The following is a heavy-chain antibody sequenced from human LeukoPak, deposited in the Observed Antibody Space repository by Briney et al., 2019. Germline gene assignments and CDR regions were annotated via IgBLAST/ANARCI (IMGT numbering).Heavy chain of an antibody. Sequence: ASETLSLTCTVSGGSISSYYWSWIRQPPGKGLEWIGYIYYSGSTNYNPSLKSRVTISVDMSKNQFSLKLRSVTAADTAVYYCARVGTYCSNTSCLYYYYGMDVWGQGTTVTVSS. CDR1: GGSISSYY. CDR3: ARVGTYCSNTSCLYYYYGMDV. J-gene: IGHJ6*02. D-gene: IGHD2-2*01. CDR2: IYYSGST. V-gene: IGHV4-59*01.